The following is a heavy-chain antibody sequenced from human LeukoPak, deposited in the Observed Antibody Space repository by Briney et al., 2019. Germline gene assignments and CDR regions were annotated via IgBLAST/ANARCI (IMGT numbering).Heavy chain of an antibody. Sequence: GGSLRLSCAASGFTFSSYAMSWVRQAPGKGLEWVSAISGSGGSTYYADPVKGRFTISRDNSKNTLYLQMNSLRAEDTAVYYCAKGDNSGSYYSFYSWGQGTLVTVSS. V-gene: IGHV3-23*01. CDR3: AKGDNSGSYYSFYS. CDR1: GFTFSSYA. CDR2: ISGSGGST. D-gene: IGHD1-26*01. J-gene: IGHJ4*02.